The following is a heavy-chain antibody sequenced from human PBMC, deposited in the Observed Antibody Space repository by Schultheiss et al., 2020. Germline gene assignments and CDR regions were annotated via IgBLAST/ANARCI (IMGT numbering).Heavy chain of an antibody. D-gene: IGHD3-3*01. CDR1: GFTFSSYS. CDR3: ARDLGVRDPPEY. J-gene: IGHJ4*02. Sequence: GESLKISCAAFGFTFSSYSMNWVRQAPGKGLEWVSSISSSSSYIYYADSVKGRFTISRDNAKNSLYLQMNSLRAEDTAVYYCARDLGVRDPPEYWGQGTLVTVSS. V-gene: IGHV3-21*01. CDR2: ISSSSSYI.